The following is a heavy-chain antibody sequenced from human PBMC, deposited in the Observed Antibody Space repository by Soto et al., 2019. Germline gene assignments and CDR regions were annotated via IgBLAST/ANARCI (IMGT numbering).Heavy chain of an antibody. CDR3: ARHHVLVVDP. CDR2: IDYRGDA. J-gene: IGHJ5*02. Sequence: QLQLQEPGPGLVRPSETLSLTCTVSGGSINSSSYYWGWIRQPPGKGIEWIGSIDYRGDAYYNPPLKSRVTISIDTSKNQFSLKLFSVTAADTAVYYCARHHVLVVDPWGQGTLVTVSS. CDR1: GGSINSSSYY. V-gene: IGHV4-39*01. D-gene: IGHD2-15*01.